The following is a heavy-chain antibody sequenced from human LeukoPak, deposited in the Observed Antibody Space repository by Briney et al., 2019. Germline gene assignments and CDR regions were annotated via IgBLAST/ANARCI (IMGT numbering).Heavy chain of an antibody. D-gene: IGHD6-19*01. J-gene: IGHJ3*02. CDR2: ISSSSSYI. CDR1: GFTFSSYS. V-gene: IGHV3-21*01. Sequence: GGSLRLSCAGSGFTFSSYSMNWVRQAPGKGLEWVSSISSSSSYIYYADSVKGRFTISRDNAKNSLYLQMNSLRAEDTAVYYCARSRAQWLVEAFDIWGQGTMVTVSS. CDR3: ARSRAQWLVEAFDI.